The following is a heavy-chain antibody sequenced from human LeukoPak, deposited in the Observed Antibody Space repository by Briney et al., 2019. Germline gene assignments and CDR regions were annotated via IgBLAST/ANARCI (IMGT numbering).Heavy chain of an antibody. V-gene: IGHV3-53*01. D-gene: IGHD3-9*01. Sequence: GGSLRLSCAASGFTVSSNYMSWVRQAPGKGLEWVSVIYSGGSTYYADSVKGRFTISRDNSKNTLYLQMNSLRAEDTAVYYCARESYDILTGSYEVNWFDPWGQGTLVTVSS. CDR2: IYSGGST. CDR1: GFTVSSNY. CDR3: ARESYDILTGSYEVNWFDP. J-gene: IGHJ5*02.